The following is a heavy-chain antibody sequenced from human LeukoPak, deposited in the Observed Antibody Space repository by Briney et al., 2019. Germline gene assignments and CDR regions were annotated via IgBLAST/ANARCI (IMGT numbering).Heavy chain of an antibody. J-gene: IGHJ4*02. CDR2: IHISGKT. CDR1: GGSISSYY. CDR3: ARERWEALDY. Sequence: PSETPSLTCTVSGGSISSYYWNWIRQPAGKGLEWIGRIHISGKTNYNPSLRATMSVDASTNQFSLKLSSVTAADTAVYYCARERWEALDYWGQGTLVTVSS. D-gene: IGHD1-26*01. V-gene: IGHV4-4*07.